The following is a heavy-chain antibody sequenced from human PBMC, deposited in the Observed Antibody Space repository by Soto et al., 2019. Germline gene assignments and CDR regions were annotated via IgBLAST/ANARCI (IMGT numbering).Heavy chain of an antibody. CDR1: GFTFSSYW. Sequence: GGSLRLSCAASGFTFSSYWMSWVRQAPRKGLEWVANIKQDGSEKYYVESVKGRFTISRDNAKNSLYLQMNSLRAEDTAVYYCARKYYDFWSGYYPFDYWGQGTLVTVSS. CDR3: ARKYYDFWSGYYPFDY. V-gene: IGHV3-7*01. J-gene: IGHJ4*02. CDR2: IKQDGSEK. D-gene: IGHD3-3*01.